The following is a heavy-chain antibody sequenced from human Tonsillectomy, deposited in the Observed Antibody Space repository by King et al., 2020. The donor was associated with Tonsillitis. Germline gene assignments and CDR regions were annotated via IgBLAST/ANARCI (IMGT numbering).Heavy chain of an antibody. J-gene: IGHJ5*01. Sequence: QITLKESGPTLVKPTQTLTLTCTFSGFSFSTSGVAVAWIRQPPGKALEWLSIIYWDDDKHYSPSLKNRLTITKDASRNQVVLTINNVDPADTATYYCAHAGYSNIWDVFGDWFDSWGQGTLVTVSS. V-gene: IGHV2-5*02. CDR3: AHAGYSNIWDVFGDWFDS. CDR2: IYWDDDK. D-gene: IGHD5-12*01. CDR1: GFSFSTSGVA.